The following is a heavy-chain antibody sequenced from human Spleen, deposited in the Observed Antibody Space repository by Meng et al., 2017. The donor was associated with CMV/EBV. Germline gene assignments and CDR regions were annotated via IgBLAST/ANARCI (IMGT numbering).Heavy chain of an antibody. Sequence: CKASGYTFTYDYIHWVRQAPGQGLEWMGWINPNTGDTNYAQKFQGRVSMTRDTSITTAYMELRSLTSDDTAVYYCARDGGNLDWFDPWGQGTLVTVSS. CDR1: GYTFTYDY. CDR2: INPNTGDT. V-gene: IGHV1-2*02. CDR3: ARDGGNLDWFDP. J-gene: IGHJ5*02. D-gene: IGHD4-23*01.